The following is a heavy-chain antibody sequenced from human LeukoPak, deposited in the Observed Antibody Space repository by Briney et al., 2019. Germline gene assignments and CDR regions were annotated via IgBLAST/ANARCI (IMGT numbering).Heavy chain of an antibody. CDR3: ARKGDGAFDI. V-gene: IGHV3-13*01. Sequence: PGGTLRLSCAASGFTFSSYDMHWVRQDTGIGLEWVSAIGTIGDTYYTGSVKGRFTISRENAKNSLYLQMNSLRAGDTAAYYCARKGDGAFDIWGQGTMVTVSS. CDR1: GFTFSSYD. D-gene: IGHD3-16*01. CDR2: IGTIGDT. J-gene: IGHJ3*02.